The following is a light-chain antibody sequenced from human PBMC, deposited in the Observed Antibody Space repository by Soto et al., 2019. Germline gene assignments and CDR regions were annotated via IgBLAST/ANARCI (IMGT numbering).Light chain of an antibody. CDR1: QSVDIN. J-gene: IGKJ1*01. V-gene: IGKV3-15*01. Sequence: IVLTQSTATLSVSPGQRVTRSCRASQSVDINLAWYQQKLGQAPRLLIYGASTRATDMPGRFSGRGAGAEFTLTISSLQSEDFAVYYCQQYRSWPRTFGQGTKVDI. CDR3: QQYRSWPRT. CDR2: GAS.